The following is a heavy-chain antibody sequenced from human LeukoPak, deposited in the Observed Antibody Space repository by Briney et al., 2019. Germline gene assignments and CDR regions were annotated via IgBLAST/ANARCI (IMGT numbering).Heavy chain of an antibody. CDR3: AKFSSGWYYFDY. Sequence: PGGSLRLSCAASGFTFSSYWMSWVRQAPGKGLEWVANIKQDGSEKYYADSVKGRFTISRDNSKNTLYLQMNSLRAEDTAVYYCAKFSSGWYYFDYWGQGTLVTVSS. J-gene: IGHJ4*02. CDR2: IKQDGSEK. CDR1: GFTFSSYW. D-gene: IGHD6-19*01. V-gene: IGHV3-7*01.